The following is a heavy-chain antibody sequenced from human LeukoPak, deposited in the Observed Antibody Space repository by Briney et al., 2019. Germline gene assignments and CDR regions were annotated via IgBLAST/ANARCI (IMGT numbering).Heavy chain of an antibody. D-gene: IGHD1-26*01. CDR1: GFTFSSYN. Sequence: GGSLRLSCAASGFTFSSYNMNWVRQAPGKGLEWVSVIYSGGSTYYADSVKGRFTISRDNSKNTLYLQMNSLRADDTAVFYCVCRIGGAPQWGQGTLVTVSS. J-gene: IGHJ4*02. CDR3: VCRIGGAPQ. CDR2: IYSGGST. V-gene: IGHV3-53*01.